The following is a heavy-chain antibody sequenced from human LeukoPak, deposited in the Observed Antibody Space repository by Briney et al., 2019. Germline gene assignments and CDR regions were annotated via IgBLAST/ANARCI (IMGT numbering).Heavy chain of an antibody. CDR1: GFTFSSYS. CDR3: AKEIRAVAGRSSWFDP. CDR2: ISSSSSYI. D-gene: IGHD6-19*01. V-gene: IGHV3-21*04. Sequence: GGSLRLSCAASGFTFSSYSMNWVRQAPGKGLEWVSSISSSSSYIYYADSVKGRFTISRDNAKNSLYLQMNSLRAEDTALYYCAKEIRAVAGRSSWFDPWGQGTLVTVSS. J-gene: IGHJ5*02.